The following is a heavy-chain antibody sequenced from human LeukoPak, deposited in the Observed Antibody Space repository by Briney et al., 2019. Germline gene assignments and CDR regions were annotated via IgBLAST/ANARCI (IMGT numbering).Heavy chain of an antibody. D-gene: IGHD6-19*01. V-gene: IGHV4-38-2*02. CDR1: GYSISSGYY. CDR3: ARVVAVAGDFDY. J-gene: IGHJ4*02. CDR2: IYHSGST. Sequence: SETLSLTCTVSGYSISSGYYWGWIRQPPGKGLEWIGSIYHSGSTYYNPSLKSRVTISVDTSKYQFSLKLSSVTAADTAVYYCARVVAVAGDFDYWGQGTLVTVSS.